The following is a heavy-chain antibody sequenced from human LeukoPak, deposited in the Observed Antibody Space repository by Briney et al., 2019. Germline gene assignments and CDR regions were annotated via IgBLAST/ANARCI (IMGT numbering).Heavy chain of an antibody. CDR2: INPNSGGT. V-gene: IGHV1-2*02. D-gene: IGHD3-16*02. CDR3: AREDGGDYVWGSYRIGIDY. J-gene: IGHJ4*02. Sequence: ASVKVSCKASGYTFTGYYTHWVRQAPGQGLEWMGWINPNSGGTNYAQKFQGRVTMTRDTSISTAYMELSRLRSDDTAVYYCAREDGGDYVWGSYRIGIDYWGQGTLVTVSS. CDR1: GYTFTGYY.